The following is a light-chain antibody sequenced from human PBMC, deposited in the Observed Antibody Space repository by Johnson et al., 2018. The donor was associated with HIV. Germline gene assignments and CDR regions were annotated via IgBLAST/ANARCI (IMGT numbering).Light chain of an antibody. CDR2: DNN. CDR1: SSNVGSSF. CDR3: GTWDSSLGAWV. Sequence: QSVLTQPPSVSAAPGQKVTISCSGSSSNVGSSFVSWYRQVPGTAPKLLIYDNNKRPSGIPGRFSGSKSGPSATLGITGLQTGDEADYYCGTWDSSLGAWVFGTGTKVTVL. J-gene: IGLJ1*01. V-gene: IGLV1-51*01.